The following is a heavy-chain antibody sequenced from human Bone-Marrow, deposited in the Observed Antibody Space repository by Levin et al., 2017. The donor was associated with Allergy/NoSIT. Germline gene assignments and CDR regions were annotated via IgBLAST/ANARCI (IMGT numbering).Heavy chain of an antibody. J-gene: IGHJ4*02. V-gene: IGHV1-2*02. D-gene: IGHD3-3*01. CDR2: INPNSGGT. CDR1: GYTFTGYY. CDR3: ARDSPSIGSGNQAPKPHYDFGSAPARQGPFDY. Sequence: ASVKVSCKASGYTFTGYYMHWVRQAPGQGLEWMGWINPNSGGTNYAQKFQGRVTMTRDTSISTAYMELSRLRSDDTAVYYCARDSPSIGSGNQAPKPHYDFGSAPARQGPFDYWGQGTLVTVSS.